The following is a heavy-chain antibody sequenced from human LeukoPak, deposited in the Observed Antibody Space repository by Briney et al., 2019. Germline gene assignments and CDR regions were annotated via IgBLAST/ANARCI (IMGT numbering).Heavy chain of an antibody. J-gene: IGHJ4*02. D-gene: IGHD5-12*01. CDR2: IYPHDSDT. CDR1: GYSFPAYW. Sequence: GESLQISCKGSGYSFPAYWIAWVRQMPGKGLEWIGIIYPHDSDTRYSPSFQGQVTISADMSIGTAYLQWSSLKASDTATYYCARQLYSGFDLFDYWGQGTLVTVSS. CDR3: ARQLYSGFDLFDY. V-gene: IGHV5-51*01.